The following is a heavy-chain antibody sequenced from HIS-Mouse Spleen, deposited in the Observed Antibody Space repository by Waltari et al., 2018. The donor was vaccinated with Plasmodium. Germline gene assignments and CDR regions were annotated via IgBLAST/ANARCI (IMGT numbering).Heavy chain of an antibody. V-gene: IGHV4-39*01. CDR1: SGSISSSSYY. Sequence: QLQLQASGPGLVKPSETLSLTCTVSSGSISSSSYYWGWIRQPPGKGLAWIGSIYYSGSTYYNPSLKSRVTISVDTSKNQFSLKLSSVTAADTAVYYCARRGGSYYYFDYWGQGTLVTVSS. CDR3: ARRGGSYYYFDY. CDR2: IYYSGST. D-gene: IGHD1-26*01. J-gene: IGHJ4*02.